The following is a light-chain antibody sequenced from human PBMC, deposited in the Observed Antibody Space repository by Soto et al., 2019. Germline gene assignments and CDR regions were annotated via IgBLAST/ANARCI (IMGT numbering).Light chain of an antibody. Sequence: EIVLTQSPGTLSLSPGERATLSCRASQSVRSSYLAWYQQKPGQAPRLLIYGASSRATGIPDRFSGTGSGTDFTFTISRLEPEDFAVYYCQQYGRSPPTWTFGQGTKVEIK. CDR3: QQYGRSPPTWT. CDR1: QSVRSSY. V-gene: IGKV3-20*01. J-gene: IGKJ1*01. CDR2: GAS.